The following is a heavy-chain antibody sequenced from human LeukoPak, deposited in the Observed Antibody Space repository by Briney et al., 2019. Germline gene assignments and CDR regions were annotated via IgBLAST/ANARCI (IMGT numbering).Heavy chain of an antibody. CDR2: ISGSGGST. Sequence: PGGSLRLFCAASGFTFSRYPMIWVRQARGEGLEWVSAISGSGGSTYYADSVKGRFTISRDNSKNTLYLQMNSLRAEDTAVYYCAKHIAAAGTRWFDPWGQGTLVTVSS. CDR1: GFTFSRYP. D-gene: IGHD6-13*01. J-gene: IGHJ5*02. CDR3: AKHIAAAGTRWFDP. V-gene: IGHV3-23*01.